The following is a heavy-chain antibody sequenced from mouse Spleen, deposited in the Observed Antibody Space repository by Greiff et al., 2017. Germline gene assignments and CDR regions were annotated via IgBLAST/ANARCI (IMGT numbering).Heavy chain of an antibody. J-gene: IGHJ4*01. V-gene: IGHV5-16*01. D-gene: IGHD2-1*01. CDR2: INYDGSST. CDR1: GFTFSDYY. Sequence: EVKLVESEGGLVQPGSSMKLSCTASGFTFSDYYMAWVRQVPEKGLEWVANINYDGSSTYYLDSLKSRFIISRDNAKNILYLQMSSLKSEDTATYYCAREEGYGNYDGYAMDYWGQGTSVTVSS. CDR3: AREEGYGNYDGYAMDY.